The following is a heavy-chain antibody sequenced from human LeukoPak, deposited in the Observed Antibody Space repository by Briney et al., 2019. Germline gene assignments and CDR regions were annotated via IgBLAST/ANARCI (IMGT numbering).Heavy chain of an antibody. J-gene: IGHJ5*01. D-gene: IGHD2-2*01. V-gene: IGHV4-31*03. CDR2: IYYSGST. CDR3: AKYTTTSRKVGFDP. CDR1: DGSISSGDYY. Sequence: SQTLSLTCTVSDGSISSGDYYWSWIRQLPGKGLEWIGYIYYSGSTYYNPSLKSRLTMSVDTAKNQFSLRLRSVTAADTAVYYCAKYTTTSRKVGFDPWGQGTLITVSS.